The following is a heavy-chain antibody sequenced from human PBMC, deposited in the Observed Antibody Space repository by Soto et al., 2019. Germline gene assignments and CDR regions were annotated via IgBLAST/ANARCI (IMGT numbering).Heavy chain of an antibody. Sequence: GGSLRLSCAASGFTVSSNYMSWVRQAPGKGLEWVSVIYSGGSTYYADSVKGRFTISRDNSKNTLYLQMNSLRAEDTAVYYCERSVDYSNDLAYWGQGTLVPVSS. CDR2: IYSGGST. V-gene: IGHV3-66*01. CDR1: GFTVSSNY. J-gene: IGHJ4*02. D-gene: IGHD4-4*01. CDR3: ERSVDYSNDLAY.